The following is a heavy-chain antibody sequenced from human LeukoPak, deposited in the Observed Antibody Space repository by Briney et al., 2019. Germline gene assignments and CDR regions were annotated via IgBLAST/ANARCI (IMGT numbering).Heavy chain of an antibody. D-gene: IGHD2-21*02. V-gene: IGHV1-69*01. CDR1: GGTFSSYA. Sequence: VASVTVSCKSSGGTFSSYAISWVRQAPGQGLEWMGGIIPIFGTANYAQKFQGRVTITADESASTAYMELSSLRSEDTAVYYCARGPYCGGDCYSGFDYWGQGTLVTVSS. J-gene: IGHJ4*02. CDR3: ARGPYCGGDCYSGFDY. CDR2: IIPIFGTA.